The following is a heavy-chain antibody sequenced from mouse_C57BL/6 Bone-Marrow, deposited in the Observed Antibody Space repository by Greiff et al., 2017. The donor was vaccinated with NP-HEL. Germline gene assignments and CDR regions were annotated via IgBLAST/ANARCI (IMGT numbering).Heavy chain of an antibody. CDR2: IDPETGGT. CDR3: TRWLLRFDY. J-gene: IGHJ2*01. Sequence: VQLQQSGAELVRPGASVTLSCKASGYTFTDYEMHWVKQTPVHGLEWIGAIDPETGGTAYNQKFKGKAILTADKSSSIAYMELRSLTSEDSAVYYCTRWLLRFDYWGQGTTLTVSS. V-gene: IGHV1-15*01. CDR1: GYTFTDYE. D-gene: IGHD2-3*01.